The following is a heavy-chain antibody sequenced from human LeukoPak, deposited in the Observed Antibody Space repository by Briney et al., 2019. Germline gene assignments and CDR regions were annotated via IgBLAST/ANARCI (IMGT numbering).Heavy chain of an antibody. V-gene: IGHV3-23*01. CDR1: GFTFNKNG. J-gene: IGHJ5*02. CDR3: SKGDDLLGGFYGP. CDR2: ISGGGVT. Sequence: GGSLRLSCAASGFTFNKNGMIWVRQAPGKGLEWVSAISGGGVTCYSDSVKGRFTISRDNSNNTLFLQMNSLIVEDTALYYCSKGDDLLGGFYGPRGQGTLVTVSS. D-gene: IGHD3-3*01.